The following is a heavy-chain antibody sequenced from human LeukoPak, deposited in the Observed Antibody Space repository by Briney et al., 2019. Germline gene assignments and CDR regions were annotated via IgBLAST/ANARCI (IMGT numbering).Heavy chain of an antibody. V-gene: IGHV3-30*18. Sequence: GGSLRLSCAAPGFTFSTYAMHWVRQAPGKGLEWVALISYDGSKKYYADSVKGRFTISRDNSKNTLSLQMNTLRAEDTAVYYCAKDVSWNWFDPWGQGTLVTVSS. CDR3: AKDVSWNWFDP. J-gene: IGHJ5*02. CDR2: ISYDGSKK. CDR1: GFTFSTYA.